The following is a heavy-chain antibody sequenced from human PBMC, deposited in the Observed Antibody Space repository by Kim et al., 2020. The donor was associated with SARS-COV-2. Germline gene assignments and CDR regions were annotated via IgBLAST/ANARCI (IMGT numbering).Heavy chain of an antibody. Sequence: KYSQNCQGRVTITRDTSASTASMELSSLRSEDTALYFCARGRGSNWSNLDYWGQGTLVTVSS. D-gene: IGHD6-13*01. V-gene: IGHV1-3*01. CDR3: ARGRGSNWSNLDY. J-gene: IGHJ4*02.